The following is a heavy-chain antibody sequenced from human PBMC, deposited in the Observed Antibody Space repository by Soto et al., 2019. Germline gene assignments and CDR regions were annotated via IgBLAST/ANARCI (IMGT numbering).Heavy chain of an antibody. J-gene: IGHJ4*02. CDR3: ASPRGPYDSSGYFDY. Sequence: QLQLQESGPGLVKPSETLSLTCTVSGGSISSSSYYWGWIRQPPGKGLEWIGSIYYSGSTYYNPSLMSRVRMSVDTSKNQFSLKLSSVTAADTAVYYCASPRGPYDSSGYFDYWGQGTLVTVSS. V-gene: IGHV4-39*01. D-gene: IGHD3-22*01. CDR2: IYYSGST. CDR1: GGSISSSSYY.